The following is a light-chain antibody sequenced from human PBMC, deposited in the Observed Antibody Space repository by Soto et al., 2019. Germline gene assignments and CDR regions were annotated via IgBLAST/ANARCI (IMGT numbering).Light chain of an antibody. CDR1: KLGDKY. CDR2: QDS. Sequence: SYELTQQPSVSVSPGQTASITCSGDKLGDKYACWYQQKPGQSPVLVIYQDSKRPSGIPERFSGSNSGNTATLTISGTQAMDEADYYCQAWDSSTEVFGVGTKLTVL. V-gene: IGLV3-1*01. CDR3: QAWDSSTEV. J-gene: IGLJ2*01.